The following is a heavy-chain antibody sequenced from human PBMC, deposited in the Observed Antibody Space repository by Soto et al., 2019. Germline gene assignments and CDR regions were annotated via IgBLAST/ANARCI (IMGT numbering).Heavy chain of an antibody. J-gene: IGHJ6*02. CDR1: GGSVSYFY. CDR2: IYFTGAP. D-gene: IGHD1-1*01. Sequence: QVRLQESGPGLVRPSETLSLTCTVSGGSVSYFYWAWMRQPPGKGLEWIGYIYFTGAPDYNPSLGSRVTISVDTSKNQFSLRLSSVTAADTALYYCARWNEGMDVWGQGTTVTVSS. V-gene: IGHV4-59*08. CDR3: ARWNEGMDV.